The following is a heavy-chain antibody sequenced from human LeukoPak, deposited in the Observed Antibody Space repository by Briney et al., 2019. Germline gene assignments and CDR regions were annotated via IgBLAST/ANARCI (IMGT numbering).Heavy chain of an antibody. CDR3: ATNYYGSGSYYNYYYYMDV. Sequence: GASVKVSCKASGYTFTSYGISWVRQAPGQGLEWMGWISVYSGNTNYAQRLQGRVTMTTDTSTSTAYMELRSLRSDDTAVYYCATNYYGSGSYYNYYYYMDVWGKGTTVTISS. CDR1: GYTFTSYG. D-gene: IGHD3-10*01. CDR2: ISVYSGNT. J-gene: IGHJ6*03. V-gene: IGHV1-18*01.